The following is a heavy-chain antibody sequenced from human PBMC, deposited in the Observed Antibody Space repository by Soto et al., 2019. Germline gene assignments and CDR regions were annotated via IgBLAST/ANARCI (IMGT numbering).Heavy chain of an antibody. V-gene: IGHV1-69*02. CDR2: VIPILGMA. D-gene: IGHD2-2*01. Sequence: QVQRVQSGAEVKKPGSSVKVSCEASGGTFRSYSFSWVRQAPGQGLEWMGRVIPILGMANYAQKFQGRVTITEYKSTSTVNMALSSLRSEDTAVYYCARGGAVVVPGALGRHNWFGPWGQGTLVTVSS. CDR1: GGTFRSYS. CDR3: ARGGAVVVPGALGRHNWFGP. J-gene: IGHJ5*02.